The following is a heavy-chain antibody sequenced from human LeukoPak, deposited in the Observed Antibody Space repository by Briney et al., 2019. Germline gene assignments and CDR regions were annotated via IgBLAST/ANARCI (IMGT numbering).Heavy chain of an antibody. V-gene: IGHV3-7*01. CDR3: ARMSSYCDY. J-gene: IGHJ4*02. Sequence: GGSLTLSCVASGFTFINHHMNCIRQTPGKGLESVATIKPDGSEKYYVDSVKGRFTISRDNAKSSLYLQMNSLRAENTGVYFCARMSSYCDYWGQGNLVTVSS. D-gene: IGHD2-2*01. CDR1: GFTFINHH. CDR2: IKPDGSEK.